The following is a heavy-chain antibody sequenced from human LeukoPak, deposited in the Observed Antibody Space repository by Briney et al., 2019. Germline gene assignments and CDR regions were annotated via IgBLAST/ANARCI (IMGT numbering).Heavy chain of an antibody. V-gene: IGHV4-61*02. CDR3: ARDRYCSGGSCYGRGSFDP. D-gene: IGHD2-15*01. CDR2: IYTSGST. CDR1: GGSISSSSYY. Sequence: SETLSLTCTVSGGSISSSSYYWSWLRQHAGTGLEWVGRIYTSGSTNYNPSLNSRVPISVDTSKNQFSLKLSSVTAADTAVYYCARDRYCSGGSCYGRGSFDPWGQGTLVTVSS. J-gene: IGHJ5*02.